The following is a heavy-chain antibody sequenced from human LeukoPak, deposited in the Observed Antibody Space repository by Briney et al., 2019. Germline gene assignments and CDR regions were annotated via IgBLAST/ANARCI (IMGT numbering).Heavy chain of an antibody. CDR1: GYTFTTYY. CDR3: ARLFRSSSGYLMLDY. CDR2: INPSGGGT. Sequence: SVKVSCKASGYTFTTYYIHWVRQAPGQGLERMGIINPSGGGTSYAQTFQGRVTMTRDTSTSTVYMELNSLRSEDTAVYYCARLFRSSSGYLMLDYWGQGTLVTVSS. D-gene: IGHD3-22*01. J-gene: IGHJ4*02. V-gene: IGHV1-46*01.